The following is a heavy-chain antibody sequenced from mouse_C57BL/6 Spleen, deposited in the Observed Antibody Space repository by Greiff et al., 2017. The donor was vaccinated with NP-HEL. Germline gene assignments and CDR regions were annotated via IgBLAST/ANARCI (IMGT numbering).Heavy chain of an antibody. J-gene: IGHJ1*03. CDR3: ARGVTTVGGYFDV. Sequence: QVQLQQPGAELVMPGASVKLSCKASGYTFTSYWMHWVKQRPGQGLEWIGEIDPSDSYTNYNQKFKGKSTLTVDKSSSTAYMQLSSLTSEDSAVYDCARGVTTVGGYFDVWGTGTTVTVSS. CDR1: GYTFTSYW. V-gene: IGHV1-69*01. D-gene: IGHD1-1*01. CDR2: IDPSDSYT.